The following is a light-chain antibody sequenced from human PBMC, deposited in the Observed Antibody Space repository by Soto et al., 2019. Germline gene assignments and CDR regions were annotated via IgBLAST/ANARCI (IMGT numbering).Light chain of an antibody. Sequence: DIVMTQTPLSLSVTLGQPAAISCRSSESLGYSNGNTYLSWYHQRPGQPPRLLIHRVSNPFSGVQERFSGSGAATDFTLKISRVEAEHVGTYYCMLGTLWWTSGQGTKVEI. CDR2: RVS. V-gene: IGKV2-24*01. CDR1: ESLGYSNGNTY. J-gene: IGKJ1*01. CDR3: MLGTLWWT.